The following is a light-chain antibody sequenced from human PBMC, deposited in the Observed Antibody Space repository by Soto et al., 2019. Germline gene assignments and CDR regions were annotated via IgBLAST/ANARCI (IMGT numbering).Light chain of an antibody. CDR2: SNN. J-gene: IGLJ1*01. Sequence: QSVLTQPPSASGTPGQRVTISCSGSSSNIGSNTVNWYQQLPGTAPKLLIYSNNQRPSGVPDRFSGSKSGTSASLAISGLQPEDEADYCCAAWDDSLNEYVFGDGTKLTVL. CDR1: SSNIGSNT. CDR3: AAWDDSLNEYV. V-gene: IGLV1-44*01.